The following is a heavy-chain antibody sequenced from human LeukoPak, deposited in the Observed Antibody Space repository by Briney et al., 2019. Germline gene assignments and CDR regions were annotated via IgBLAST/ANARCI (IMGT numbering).Heavy chain of an antibody. V-gene: IGHV4-34*01. Sequence: PSETLSLTCAVYGGSFSGYYWSWIRQPPGKGLEWIGEINHSGSTNYNPSLKSRVTISVDTSKNQFSLKLSSVTAADTAVYYCARGYDYVWGSYRIFDYRGQGTLVTVSS. CDR1: GGSFSGYY. CDR3: ARGYDYVWGSYRIFDY. D-gene: IGHD3-16*02. J-gene: IGHJ4*02. CDR2: INHSGST.